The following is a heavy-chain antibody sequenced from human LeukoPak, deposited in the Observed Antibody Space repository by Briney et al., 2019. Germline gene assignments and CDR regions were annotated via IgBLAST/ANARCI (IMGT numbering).Heavy chain of an antibody. J-gene: IGHJ4*02. Sequence: SQTLSLTCTVSGGSISSGGYFWSWIRQHPGRGLECVGYIYYSGSTYYNPSLKSRVAISVDTSKNQFSLKLSSVTAAGTAVYYCARLRTAMANYYFDYWGQGTLVTVSS. CDR1: GGSISSGGYF. V-gene: IGHV4-31*03. D-gene: IGHD5-18*01. CDR3: ARLRTAMANYYFDY. CDR2: IYYSGST.